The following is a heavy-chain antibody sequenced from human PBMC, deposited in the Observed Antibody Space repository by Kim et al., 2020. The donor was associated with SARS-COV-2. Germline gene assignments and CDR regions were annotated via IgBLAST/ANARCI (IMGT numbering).Heavy chain of an antibody. D-gene: IGHD2-2*01. CDR3: ARNLVPTTKTYGMDV. J-gene: IGHJ6*02. V-gene: IGHV3-21*01. CDR2: ISSTSAYI. CDR1: GFTFSTYS. Sequence: GGSLRLSCAASGFTFSTYSMNWVRQAPGKGLERVSSISSTSAYIYYADSVKGRFTISRDNAKDSLYLQMNSLRAEDTAVYYCARNLVPTTKTYGMDVWGQGTTVTVSS.